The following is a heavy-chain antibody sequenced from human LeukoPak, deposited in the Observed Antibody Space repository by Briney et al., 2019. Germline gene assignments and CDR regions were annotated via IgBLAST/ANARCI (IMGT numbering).Heavy chain of an antibody. Sequence: PGGSLRLSCAASGFTFSSYAMSWVRQAPGKGLEWVSAISGSGGSTYYADSVKGRFTISRDNPKNTLYLQMNSLRAEDTAVYYCAKENGYCSGGSCYPYYYYGMDVWGQGSTVTVSS. CDR1: GFTFSSYA. V-gene: IGHV3-23*01. CDR3: AKENGYCSGGSCYPYYYYGMDV. J-gene: IGHJ6*02. CDR2: ISGSGGST. D-gene: IGHD2-15*01.